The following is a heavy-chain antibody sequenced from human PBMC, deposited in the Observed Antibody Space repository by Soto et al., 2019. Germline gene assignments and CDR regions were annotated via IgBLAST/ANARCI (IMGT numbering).Heavy chain of an antibody. D-gene: IGHD2-15*01. V-gene: IGHV4-34*01. CDR3: ARHSSVDYFDY. CDR2: INHSGST. Sequence: SETLSLTCAVYGGSFSGYFWSWIRQPPGKGLEWIGEINHSGSTNYNPSLKSRVTISVDRSKNQFSLKLSSVTAADTAVYYCARHSSVDYFDYWGQGALVT. J-gene: IGHJ4*02. CDR1: GGSFSGYF.